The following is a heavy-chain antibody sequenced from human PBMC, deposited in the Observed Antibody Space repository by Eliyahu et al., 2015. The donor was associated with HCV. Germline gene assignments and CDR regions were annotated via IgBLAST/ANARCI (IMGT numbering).Heavy chain of an antibody. CDR3: AKGTGGSKTHNWFDP. CDR1: GFTFXSYG. Sequence: QVQLVESGGGVVQPGGSLRLXCAASGFTFXSYGMHWVRQAPGKGLEWVAFIRYDGSNKYYADSVKGRFTISRDNSKNTLYLQMNSLRAEDTAVYYCAKGTGGSKTHNWFDPWGQGTLVTVSS. D-gene: IGHD3/OR15-3a*01. J-gene: IGHJ5*02. V-gene: IGHV3-30*02. CDR2: IRYDGSNK.